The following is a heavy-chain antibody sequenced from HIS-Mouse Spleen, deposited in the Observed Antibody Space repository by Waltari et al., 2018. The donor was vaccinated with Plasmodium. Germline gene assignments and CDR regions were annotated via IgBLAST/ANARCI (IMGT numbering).Heavy chain of an antibody. Sequence: QVQLVESGGGVVQPGRSLRLPCAASGFTLRSFGMHWVRQAPGKGLEGVSVIYSGGSTYYADSVKCRFTISRDNSKNSLYLQMNSLRAEDTAVYYCARGMKSSSSAFDIWGQGTMVTVSS. CDR1: GFTLRSFG. V-gene: IGHV3-NL1*01. CDR3: ARGMKSSSSAFDI. D-gene: IGHD6-6*01. CDR2: IYSGGST. J-gene: IGHJ3*02.